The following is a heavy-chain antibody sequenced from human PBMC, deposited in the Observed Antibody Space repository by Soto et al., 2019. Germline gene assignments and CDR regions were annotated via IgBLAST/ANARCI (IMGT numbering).Heavy chain of an antibody. CDR1: GGSISSSSYY. J-gene: IGHJ3*02. CDR2: IYYSGST. CDR3: ARDRYCSSTSCYGSQGDAFDI. V-gene: IGHV4-61*01. Sequence: PSETLSLTCTVSGGSISSSSYYWGWIRQPPGKGLEWIGYIYYSGSTNYNPSLKSRVTISVDTSKNQFSLKLSSVTAADTAVYYCARDRYCSSTSCYGSQGDAFDIWGQGTMVTVSS. D-gene: IGHD2-2*01.